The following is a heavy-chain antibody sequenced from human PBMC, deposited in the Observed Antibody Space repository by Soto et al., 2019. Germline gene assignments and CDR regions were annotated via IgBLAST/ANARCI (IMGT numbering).Heavy chain of an antibody. D-gene: IGHD6-13*01. J-gene: IGHJ4*02. CDR1: EGTFNSYA. V-gene: IGHV1-69*01. CDR3: ASGASRWYPYCFDS. CDR2: IIPYYNTL. Sequence: QAQVVQSGAEVRKPGSSVKLSCKASEGTFNSYAIAWVRQAPGQGLEWLGGIIPYYNTLNYAQKFQDRVTITADDSTNTVYMELSSLRSDDTAVYFCASGASRWYPYCFDSWAQGTLVTVSS.